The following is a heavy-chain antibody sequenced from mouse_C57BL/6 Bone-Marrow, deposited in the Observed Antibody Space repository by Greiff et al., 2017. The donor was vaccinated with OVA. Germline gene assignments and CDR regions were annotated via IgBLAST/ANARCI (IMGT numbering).Heavy chain of an antibody. CDR1: GYTFTSYG. D-gene: IGHD2-3*01. CDR3: ARYGWLLLFDY. CDR2: IYPRSGNT. V-gene: IGHV1-81*01. J-gene: IGHJ2*01. Sequence: VQLQQSGAELARPGASVKLSCKASGYTFTSYGISWVKQRTGQGLEWIGEIYPRSGNTYYNEKFKGKATLTADKSSSTAYMELRSLTSEGSAVYVCARYGWLLLFDYWGQGTTLTVSS.